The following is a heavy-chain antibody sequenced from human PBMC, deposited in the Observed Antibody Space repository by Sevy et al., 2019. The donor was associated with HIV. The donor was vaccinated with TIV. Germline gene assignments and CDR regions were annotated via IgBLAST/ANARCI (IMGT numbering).Heavy chain of an antibody. CDR2: ISSSFTNI. CDR1: GFTFNIYE. Sequence: GGSLRLSCVASGFTFNIYEMNWVRQAPGQGLEWVSYISSSFTNIYYADSVKGRFTISRDNANNSLYLQMNSLRAEDTAVYYCTNYVHYWGQGTLVTVSS. D-gene: IGHD3-10*02. CDR3: TNYVHY. V-gene: IGHV3-48*03. J-gene: IGHJ4*02.